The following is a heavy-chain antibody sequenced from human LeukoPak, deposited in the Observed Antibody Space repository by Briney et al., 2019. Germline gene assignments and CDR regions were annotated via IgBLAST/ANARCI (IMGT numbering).Heavy chain of an antibody. CDR3: ARHDSSGFDY. J-gene: IGHJ4*02. CDR2: IQYDGSNK. V-gene: IGHV3-30*02. Sequence: GGSLRLSCAASGFIFSSYGMHWVRQGPGKGLEWAAFIQYDGSNKYYADSVKGRFTISRDNSKNTLYLQMNSLRAEDTAVYYCARHDSSGFDYWGQGTLVTVSS. D-gene: IGHD3-22*01. CDR1: GFIFSSYG.